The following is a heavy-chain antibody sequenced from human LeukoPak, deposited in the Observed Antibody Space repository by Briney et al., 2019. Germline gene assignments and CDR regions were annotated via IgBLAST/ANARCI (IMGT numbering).Heavy chain of an antibody. V-gene: IGHV4-4*02. Sequence: SGTLSLTCAVSGGSISSSNWWSWVRQPPGKGLEWIGEIYHSGSTNYNPSLKSRVTISVDKSKNQFSLKLSSVTAADTAVYYCARVRLWFGESHDYWGQGTLVTVSS. CDR1: GGSISSSNW. CDR2: IYHSGST. CDR3: ARVRLWFGESHDY. D-gene: IGHD3-10*01. J-gene: IGHJ4*02.